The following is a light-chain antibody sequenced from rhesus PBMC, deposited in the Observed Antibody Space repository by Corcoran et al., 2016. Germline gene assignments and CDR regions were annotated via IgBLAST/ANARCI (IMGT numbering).Light chain of an antibody. CDR2: QVS. V-gene: IGKV2S9*01. Sequence: DVVMTQSPLSLPVTLGQPASISCRSSQSLVHSDGKTFLNWLPQKPGQPPRLLIYQVSNRDSGVPDRFSGSGAGTDFTLTISRVEAEDVGVYYCMQGTHWPPYSFGQGTKVEIK. J-gene: IGKJ2*01. CDR3: MQGTHWPPYS. CDR1: QSLVHSDGKTF.